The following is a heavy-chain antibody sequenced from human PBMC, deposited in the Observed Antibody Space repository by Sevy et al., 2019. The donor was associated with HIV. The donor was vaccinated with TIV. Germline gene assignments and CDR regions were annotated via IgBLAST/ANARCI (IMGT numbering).Heavy chain of an antibody. CDR2: ISSSSSTI. Sequence: GGSLRLSCAASGFTFSSYSMNWVRQAPGKGLEWVSYISSSSSTIYYEDSVKGRFTISRDNAKNSLYLQMNSLRDEDTAVYYCARGYCSSTSCYWENWFDPWGQGTLVTVSS. CDR1: GFTFSSYS. CDR3: ARGYCSSTSCYWENWFDP. V-gene: IGHV3-48*02. J-gene: IGHJ5*02. D-gene: IGHD2-2*01.